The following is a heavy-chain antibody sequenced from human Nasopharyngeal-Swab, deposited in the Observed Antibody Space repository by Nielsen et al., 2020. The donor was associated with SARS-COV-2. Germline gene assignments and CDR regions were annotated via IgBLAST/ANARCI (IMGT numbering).Heavy chain of an antibody. D-gene: IGHD3-10*01. Sequence: GSLRLSCAVSGGSFSGYYWSWIRQPPGKGLEWIGEINHSGSTNYNPSLKSRVTISVDTSKNQFSLKLSSVTAADTAVYYCARVAEFYYGSGSHYGYFDLWGRGTLVTVSS. CDR2: INHSGST. J-gene: IGHJ2*01. CDR1: GGSFSGYY. CDR3: ARVAEFYYGSGSHYGYFDL. V-gene: IGHV4-34*01.